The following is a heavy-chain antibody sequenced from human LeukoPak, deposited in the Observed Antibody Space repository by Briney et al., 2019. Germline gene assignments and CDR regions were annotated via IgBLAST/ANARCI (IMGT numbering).Heavy chain of an antibody. CDR3: VTDKYSSSSKDWFDP. CDR2: ISSNGGST. CDR1: GFTFSNYA. V-gene: IGHV3-64D*06. D-gene: IGHD6-13*01. J-gene: IGHJ5*02. Sequence: PGGSLRLSCSASGFTFSNYAMHWARQAPGKGLEYVSGISSNGGSTYHADSVKGRFIMSRDNSKNTLYLEMSSLRAEDTAVYYCVTDKYSSSSKDWFDPWGQGTLVTVSS.